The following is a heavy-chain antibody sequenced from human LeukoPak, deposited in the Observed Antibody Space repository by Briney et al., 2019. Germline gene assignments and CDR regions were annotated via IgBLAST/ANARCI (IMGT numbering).Heavy chain of an antibody. CDR3: ARGVIAAAGFFDF. Sequence: GGSLRLSCAASGFTFSSYSMNWVRQAPGKGLEWVSSISSSSSYIYYADSVKGRFTISRDNAKNSLYLQMNSLRAEDTAVYYCARGVIAAAGFFDFWGQGALVTVSS. CDR2: ISSSSSYI. CDR1: GFTFSSYS. V-gene: IGHV3-21*04. D-gene: IGHD6-13*01. J-gene: IGHJ4*02.